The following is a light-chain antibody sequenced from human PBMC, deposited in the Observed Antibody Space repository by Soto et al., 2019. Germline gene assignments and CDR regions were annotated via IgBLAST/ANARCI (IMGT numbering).Light chain of an antibody. CDR2: GAS. V-gene: IGKV3-20*01. CDR3: QQYGSSPRT. CDR1: QSLSSSY. J-gene: IGKJ1*01. Sequence: EIVLTQSPGTLSLSPGERATLSCRASQSLSSSYLVWYQQKRGQAPRLLIYGASSRATGIPDRFSGSGSGTDFTLTISRLEPEDFAVYYCQQYGSSPRTFGQGTKVDIK.